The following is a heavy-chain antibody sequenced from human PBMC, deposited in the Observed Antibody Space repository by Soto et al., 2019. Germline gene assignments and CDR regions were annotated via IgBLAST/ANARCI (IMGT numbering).Heavy chain of an antibody. Sequence: EASVKVSCKASGYTFTSYYMHWVRQAPGQGLEWMGIINPSGGSTSYAQKFQGRVTMTRDTSTSTVYMELSSLGSEDTAVYYCARGTQYSSGWYGGPPPIWGQGTMVTVSS. J-gene: IGHJ3*02. V-gene: IGHV1-46*03. CDR2: INPSGGST. CDR3: ARGTQYSSGWYGGPPPI. CDR1: GYTFTSYY. D-gene: IGHD6-19*01.